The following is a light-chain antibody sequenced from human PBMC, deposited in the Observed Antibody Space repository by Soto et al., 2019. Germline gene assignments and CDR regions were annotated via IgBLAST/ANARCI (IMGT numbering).Light chain of an antibody. CDR1: SSNIGAGYD. CDR3: QSYDSSVSGSVV. Sequence: QSVLTQPPSVSGAPGQRVTISCTGSSSNIGAGYDVHWYQQLPGTAPKLLIYGNSNRPSGVPDRFSGSKSGTSASLAITGLQADDEADYYCQSYDSSVSGSVVFGGGTKVTVL. V-gene: IGLV1-40*01. CDR2: GNS. J-gene: IGLJ2*01.